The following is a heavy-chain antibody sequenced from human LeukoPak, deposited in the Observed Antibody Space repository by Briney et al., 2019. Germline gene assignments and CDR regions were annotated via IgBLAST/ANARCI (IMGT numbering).Heavy chain of an antibody. Sequence: GGSLRLSCAASGFSFSDYNMHWVRQAPGKGLEWMAVISYNGINEYYADSVKGRFTISRDNSKNTLYLQMNSLRAEDTAVYYCAKFYYYGSGSPWGPLDYWGQGTLVTVSS. D-gene: IGHD3-10*01. J-gene: IGHJ4*02. CDR3: AKFYYYGSGSPWGPLDY. CDR2: ISYNGINE. V-gene: IGHV3-30*18. CDR1: GFSFSDYN.